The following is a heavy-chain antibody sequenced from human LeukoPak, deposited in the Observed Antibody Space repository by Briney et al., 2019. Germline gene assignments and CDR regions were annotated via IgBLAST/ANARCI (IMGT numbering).Heavy chain of an antibody. D-gene: IGHD3-22*01. Sequence: SETLSLTCTVSGASITSYYWSWIRQPPGKGLEWIGFFSYSGSANYNPSLKSRVTISVDTSKNQFSLKLSSVTAADTAVYYCARYYDRSGYWSTPHFDYWGQGTLVTVSS. CDR3: ARYYDRSGYWSTPHFDY. CDR2: FSYSGSA. J-gene: IGHJ4*02. CDR1: GASITSYY. V-gene: IGHV4-59*01.